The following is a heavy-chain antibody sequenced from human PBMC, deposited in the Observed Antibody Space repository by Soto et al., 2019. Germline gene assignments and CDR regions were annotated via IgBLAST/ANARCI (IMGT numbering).Heavy chain of an antibody. V-gene: IGHV3-30*18. D-gene: IGHD6-6*01. J-gene: IGHJ6*02. CDR2: ISYDGSNK. CDR1: GFTFSSYG. CDR3: AKDRYSSPFMRYYYYGMDV. Sequence: GGSLRLSCAASGFTFSSYGMHWVRQAPGKGLEWVAVISYDGSNKYYADSVKGRFTISRDNSKNTLYLQMNSLRAEDTAVYYCAKDRYSSPFMRYYYYGMDVWGQGTTVTVS.